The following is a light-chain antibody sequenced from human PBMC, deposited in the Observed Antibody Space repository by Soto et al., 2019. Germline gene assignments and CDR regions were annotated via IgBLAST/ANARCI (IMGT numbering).Light chain of an antibody. CDR1: SSDVGGYNY. V-gene: IGLV2-14*01. J-gene: IGLJ1*01. CDR3: NSYTSRYTFV. Sequence: QSALTQPASVSGSPGQSITISCTGTSSDVGGYNYVSWYQQHPGKAPKLMIYEVNNRPPEVSNRFSGSKSGNTASLTISGLQPEDEADYYCNSYTSRYTFVLGTGTKVTVL. CDR2: EVN.